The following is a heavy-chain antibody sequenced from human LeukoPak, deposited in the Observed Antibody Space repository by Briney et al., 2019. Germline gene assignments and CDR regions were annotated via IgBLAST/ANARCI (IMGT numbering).Heavy chain of an antibody. D-gene: IGHD5-18*01. CDR2: ISWNSGSI. CDR3: AKDIGGYSYGYYYYGMDV. J-gene: IGHJ6*02. V-gene: IGHV3-9*01. Sequence: GRSLRLSCAASGLTFDDYAMHWVRQAPGKGLEWVSGISWNSGSIGYADSVKGRFTISRDNAKNSLYLQMNSLRAEDTALYYCAKDIGGYSYGYYYYGMDVWGQGTTVTVSS. CDR1: GLTFDDYA.